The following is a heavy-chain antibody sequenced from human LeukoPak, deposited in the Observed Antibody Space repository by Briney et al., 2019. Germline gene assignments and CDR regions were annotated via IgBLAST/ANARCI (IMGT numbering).Heavy chain of an antibody. V-gene: IGHV1-69*06. J-gene: IGHJ6*03. D-gene: IGHD5-24*01. CDR3: AKQGAIRQEYYMDL. Sequence: SVRVSCKASGFIFTDFHLHWVRQAPGQGLGWMGRIIPIFGTTTYAQKFQGRVTITADMGSSTAYLELTRLTSEDTALYFCAKQGAIRQEYYMDLWGNGTTVTVSS. CDR1: GFIFTDFH. CDR2: IIPIFGTT.